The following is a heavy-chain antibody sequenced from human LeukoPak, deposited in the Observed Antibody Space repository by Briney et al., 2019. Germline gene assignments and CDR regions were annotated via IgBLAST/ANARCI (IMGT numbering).Heavy chain of an antibody. CDR1: GLPFSTYW. CDR2: IKKDGNEK. V-gene: IGHV3-7*01. D-gene: IGHD1-1*01. J-gene: IGHJ3*02. Sequence: AGGSLRLSCAASGLPFSTYWMSWVRQAPGKGLEWVANIKKDGNEKYYVDSVKGRFTISRDNAKNSLYLQMNSLRADDTAVYHCARQETSIYNGAFDIWGQGTMVTVSS. CDR3: ARQETSIYNGAFDI.